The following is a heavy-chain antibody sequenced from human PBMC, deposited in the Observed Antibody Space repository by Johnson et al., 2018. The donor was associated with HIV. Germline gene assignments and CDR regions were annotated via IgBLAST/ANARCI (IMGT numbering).Heavy chain of an antibody. V-gene: IGHV3-30*02. CDR1: GFTFSSYG. D-gene: IGHD3-16*01. CDR3: ARDRQSGGGDADAFDI. J-gene: IGHJ3*02. CDR2: IRYDGSNK. Sequence: VQLVESGGGVVQPGGSLRLSCVASGFTFSSYGMHWVRQAPGKGLEWVAFIRYDGSNKYYVDSVKGRFTISRDNAKNSLYLQMNSLRAEDTAMYYCARDRQSGGGDADAFDIWGQGTLVSVSS.